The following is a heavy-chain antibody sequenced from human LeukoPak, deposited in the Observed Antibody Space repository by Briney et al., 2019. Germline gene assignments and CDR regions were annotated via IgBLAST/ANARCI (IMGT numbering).Heavy chain of an antibody. Sequence: GGSLRLSCAASGFTFSSYSMNWVRQAPGKGLEWVSSISSSSSYIYYADSVKGRFTISRDNAKNSLYLQMNSLRAEDTAVYYCARDNPDYGDWRFDPWGQGTLVTVSS. CDR1: GFTFSSYS. CDR2: ISSSSSYI. D-gene: IGHD4-17*01. V-gene: IGHV3-21*01. CDR3: ARDNPDYGDWRFDP. J-gene: IGHJ5*02.